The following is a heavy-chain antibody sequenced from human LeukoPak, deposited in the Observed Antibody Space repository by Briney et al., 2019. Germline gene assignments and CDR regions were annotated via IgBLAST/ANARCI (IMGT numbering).Heavy chain of an antibody. V-gene: IGHV3-23*01. CDR3: ATQNYSDSGTYFEFYFDY. J-gene: IGHJ4*02. CDR2: ISGSGIST. D-gene: IGHD3-22*01. CDR1: GXTFSSYA. Sequence: QAGGSLRLSCAASGXTFSSYAMNWVRQPPGKGLEWVLGISGSGISTYYADSVKGRFTISRDNSKNTLYLQMNSLRAEDTAVYYCATQNYSDSGTYFEFYFDYWGQGTLVTVSS.